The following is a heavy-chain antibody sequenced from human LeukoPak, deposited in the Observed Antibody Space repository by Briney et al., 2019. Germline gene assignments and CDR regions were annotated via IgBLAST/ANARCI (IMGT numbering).Heavy chain of an antibody. CDR2: ISGSGGST. Sequence: GGSLRLSCAASGFTFSSYAMSWVRQAPGKGLEWVSDISGSGGSTYHADSVKGRFTISRDNSKNTLYLQMNSLRAEDTAVYYCAKLPILYCSSTSCYLWGQGTLVTVSS. D-gene: IGHD2-2*01. CDR3: AKLPILYCSSTSCYL. V-gene: IGHV3-23*01. J-gene: IGHJ4*02. CDR1: GFTFSSYA.